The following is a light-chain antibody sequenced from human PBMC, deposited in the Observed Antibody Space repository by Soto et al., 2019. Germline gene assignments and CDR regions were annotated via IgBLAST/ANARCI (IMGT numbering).Light chain of an antibody. Sequence: QSVLTQPASVSGSPGQSITIFCTGTSSDVGAYKFVSWYQQHPGKAPKLMIYEVSNRPSGVSNRFSGSKSGNTASLTISGLQAEDEADYYCSSYTSSSIVVFGGGTQLTVL. J-gene: IGLJ2*01. CDR2: EVS. V-gene: IGLV2-14*01. CDR1: SSDVGAYKF. CDR3: SSYTSSSIVV.